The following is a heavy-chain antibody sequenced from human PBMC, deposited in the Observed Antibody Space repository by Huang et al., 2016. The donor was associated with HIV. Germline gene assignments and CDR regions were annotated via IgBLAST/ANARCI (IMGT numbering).Heavy chain of an antibody. CDR3: ATHSGGDSYAPYY. J-gene: IGHJ4*02. CDR1: GYILTELA. Sequence: QVQLVQSGAEVRKPGASVKVSCKVSGYILTELAMPWVRQSPGKGLEGMGGSDPEDGETMYAEKLQGRVTMTEDTSTDTAYLELSGLTSDDTAVYYCATHSGGDSYAPYYWGQGTLVTVSS. D-gene: IGHD2-21*02. CDR2: SDPEDGET. V-gene: IGHV1-24*01.